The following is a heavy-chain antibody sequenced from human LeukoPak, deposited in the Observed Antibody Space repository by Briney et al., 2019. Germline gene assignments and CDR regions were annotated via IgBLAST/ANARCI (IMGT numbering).Heavy chain of an antibody. CDR1: GFTFRSYS. J-gene: IGHJ4*02. CDR2: ISTSSSTI. D-gene: IGHD4-17*01. Sequence: GGSLRLSCAASGFTFRSYSMHWVRQAPGKGLEWLSFISTSSSTIYYADSVKGRFTISRDNAKSSLYLQMNSLRDEDTAVYYCARDRDYAFDYWGQGTLVTVSS. CDR3: ARDRDYAFDY. V-gene: IGHV3-48*02.